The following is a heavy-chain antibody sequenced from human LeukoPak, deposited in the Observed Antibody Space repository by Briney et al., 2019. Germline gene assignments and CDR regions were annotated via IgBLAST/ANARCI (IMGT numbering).Heavy chain of an antibody. V-gene: IGHV3-66*01. CDR2: LYSSGYT. D-gene: IGHD5-12*01. CDR1: GFSASSNY. CDR3: AAKGNGYTGTYVFAH. Sequence: GGSLRLSCAASGFSASSNYMSWVRQAPGKGLEWVSVLYSSGYTKYADSVKGRFSISRDNSENTLSLQMNSLRAEDTAVYYCAAKGNGYTGTYVFAHWGRGTLVTVSS. J-gene: IGHJ4*02.